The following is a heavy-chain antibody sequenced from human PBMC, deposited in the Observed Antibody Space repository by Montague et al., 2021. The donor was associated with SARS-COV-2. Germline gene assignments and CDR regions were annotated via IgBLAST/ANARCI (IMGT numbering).Heavy chain of an antibody. CDR2: INYSGST. V-gene: IGHV4-59*01. J-gene: IGHJ3*02. Sequence: SETLSLTCTVSGGSISSYYWSWIRQPPGKGLERNGYINYSGSTNYNSYLKSRVTISVDTSKNQFSLKLSSVTAAATAVYYCASGSGWMGDAFDIWGQGTMVTVSS. D-gene: IGHD6-19*01. CDR1: GGSISSYY. CDR3: ASGSGWMGDAFDI.